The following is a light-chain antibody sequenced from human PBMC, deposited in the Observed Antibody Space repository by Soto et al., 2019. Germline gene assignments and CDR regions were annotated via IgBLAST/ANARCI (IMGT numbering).Light chain of an antibody. CDR2: GAS. CDR1: QSVSSSY. CDR3: QQYGSSAPTT. J-gene: IGKJ1*01. V-gene: IGKV3-20*01. Sequence: IGLSQSPGTLSLSPGERATLSCRASQSVSSSYLAWYQQKPGQAPRLLIYGASSRATGIPDRFSGSGSGTDFTLTISRLEPEDFAVYYCQQYGSSAPTTFGQGTKVDIK.